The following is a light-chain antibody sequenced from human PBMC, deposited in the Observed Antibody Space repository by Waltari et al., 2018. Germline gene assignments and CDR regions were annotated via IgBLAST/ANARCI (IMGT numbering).Light chain of an antibody. Sequence: IHLTQSPSSLSASVGDRITITCRASQGISSALAWYPQKPGESPKFLIYDASSLQSGGPSRFSGSASGTDFTLTITSLQPEDFATYYCQQLHSYPITFGQGTRLEIK. J-gene: IGKJ5*01. CDR3: QQLHSYPIT. CDR2: DAS. CDR1: QGISSA. V-gene: IGKV1-13*02.